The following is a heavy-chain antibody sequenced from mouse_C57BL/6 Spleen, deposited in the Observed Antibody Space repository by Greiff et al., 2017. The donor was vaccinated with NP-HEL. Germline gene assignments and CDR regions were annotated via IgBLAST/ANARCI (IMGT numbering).Heavy chain of an antibody. CDR3: ARGDGYDGYFDY. CDR1: GYAFSSYW. Sequence: QVHVKQSGAELVKPGASVKISCKASGYAFSSYWMNWVKQRPGKGLEWIGQIYPGDGDTNYNGKFKGKATLTADKSSSTAYMQLSSLTSEDSAVYFCARGDGYDGYFDYWGQGTTLTVSS. V-gene: IGHV1-80*01. CDR2: IYPGDGDT. J-gene: IGHJ2*01. D-gene: IGHD2-2*01.